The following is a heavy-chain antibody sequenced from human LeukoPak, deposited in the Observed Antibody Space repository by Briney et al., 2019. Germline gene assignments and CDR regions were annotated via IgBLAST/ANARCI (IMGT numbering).Heavy chain of an antibody. CDR3: ARDGYYYDSSQVYAFDI. Sequence: ASVKVSCKASGYTFTGYYMHWVRQAPGQGLEWLGWINPSSGGTNYAQKFQGRVTMTRDTSISTAYMELSRLRSDDTAVYYCARDGYYYDSSQVYAFDIWGQGTMVTVSS. D-gene: IGHD3-22*01. CDR2: INPSSGGT. J-gene: IGHJ3*02. CDR1: GYTFTGYY. V-gene: IGHV1-2*02.